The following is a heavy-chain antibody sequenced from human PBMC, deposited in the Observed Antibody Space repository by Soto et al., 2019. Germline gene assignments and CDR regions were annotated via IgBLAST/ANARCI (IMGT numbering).Heavy chain of an antibody. CDR3: AHRLQQKTYFQH. D-gene: IGHD6-13*01. Sequence: SGPTLVKPTQTLTLTCTFSGFSLSTSGVGVGWIRQPPGKALEWLALIYWNDDKRYSPSLKSRLTITKDTSKNQVVLTMTNMDPVDTATYYCAHRLQQKTYFQHWGQGTLVTVSS. V-gene: IGHV2-5*01. J-gene: IGHJ1*01. CDR1: GFSLSTSGVG. CDR2: IYWNDDK.